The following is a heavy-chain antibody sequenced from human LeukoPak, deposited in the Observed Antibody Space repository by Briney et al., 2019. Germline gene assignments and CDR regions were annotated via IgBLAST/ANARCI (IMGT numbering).Heavy chain of an antibody. D-gene: IGHD6-19*01. CDR1: GFTFSSYA. Sequence: PGGSLRLSCAASGFTFSSYAMHWVRQAPGKGLEWVAVISYDGSNKYYADSVKGRFTISRDNSKNTLYLQMNSLRAEDTAVYYCAREGYSSGHFDYRGQGTLVTVSS. CDR2: ISYDGSNK. CDR3: AREGYSSGHFDY. V-gene: IGHV3-30-3*01. J-gene: IGHJ4*02.